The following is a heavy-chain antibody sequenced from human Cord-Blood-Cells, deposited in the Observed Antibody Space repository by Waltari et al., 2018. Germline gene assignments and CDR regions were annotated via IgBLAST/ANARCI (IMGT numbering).Heavy chain of an antibody. J-gene: IGHJ4*02. CDR2: ISSSGSTI. Sequence: EVQLVESGGGLVQPGGSLRLSCAASGFTFSSYKMNWVRQAPGKGLEWVSYISSSGSTIYYADSVKGRFTISRDNAKNSLYLQMNSLRAEDTAVYYCASRDVYSGYDDYWGQGTLVTVSS. CDR1: GFTFSSYK. D-gene: IGHD5-12*01. CDR3: ASRDVYSGYDDY. V-gene: IGHV3-48*03.